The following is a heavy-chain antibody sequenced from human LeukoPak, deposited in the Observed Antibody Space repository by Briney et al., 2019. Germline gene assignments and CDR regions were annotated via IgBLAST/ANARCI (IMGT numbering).Heavy chain of an antibody. D-gene: IGHD3-22*01. J-gene: IGHJ4*02. CDR3: ARGYDSSGYYHYYFDY. CDR2: ISHDVNNK. Sequence: PGGSLRLSCAASGFTFSNYAVHWVRQAPGKGLEWVAVISHDVNNKYYADSVKGRFTISRDNSKNTLYMQMNSLRVEDTAVYYCARGYDSSGYYHYYFDYWGQGTLVTVSS. CDR1: GFTFSNYA. V-gene: IGHV3-30*04.